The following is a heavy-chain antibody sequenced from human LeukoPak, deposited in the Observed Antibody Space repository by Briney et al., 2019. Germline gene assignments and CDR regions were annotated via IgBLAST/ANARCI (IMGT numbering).Heavy chain of an antibody. V-gene: IGHV1-2*02. D-gene: IGHD1-26*01. J-gene: IGHJ4*02. CDR3: ARDEVGPFDY. CDR2: FNPNSGGT. CDR1: GYTFTDYY. Sequence: ASVKVSCEASGYTFTDYYMHWVRQAPGQGLEWMGWFNPNSGGTIYAQKFQGRVTMTRDTSISTAYMEVSSLRPDDTAVYYCARDEVGPFDYWGQGTLVTVSS.